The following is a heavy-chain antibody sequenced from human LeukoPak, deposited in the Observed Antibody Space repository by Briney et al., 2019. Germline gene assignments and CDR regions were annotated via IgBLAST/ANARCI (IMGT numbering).Heavy chain of an antibody. J-gene: IGHJ4*02. Sequence: GASVMVSCKASGYAFTSYYIQWVRQAPGQGLECMGWINPNSGDTHFARNFQDTVTMTRDTSITTVYMSLTRLTSADTAVYYCAGGPLINSRGRHAHFDFWGQGTGVTVSS. V-gene: IGHV1-2*02. CDR3: AGGPLINSRGRHAHFDF. CDR1: GYAFTSYY. D-gene: IGHD3-22*01. CDR2: INPNSGDT.